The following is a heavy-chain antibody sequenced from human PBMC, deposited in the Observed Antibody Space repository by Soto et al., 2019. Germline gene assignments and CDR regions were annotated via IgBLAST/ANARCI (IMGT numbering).Heavy chain of an antibody. Sequence: PGGSLRLSCEASGFTFINYDMSWVRQVPGKGLEWVSAISSSGGTTVYADSAKGRFTISRDNSKNTLYLQMNSLRVEETAVYFCVSHYIAILDYWGQGTLVTVSS. J-gene: IGHJ4*02. D-gene: IGHD2-21*01. V-gene: IGHV3-23*01. CDR2: ISSSGGTT. CDR1: GFTFINYD. CDR3: VSHYIAILDY.